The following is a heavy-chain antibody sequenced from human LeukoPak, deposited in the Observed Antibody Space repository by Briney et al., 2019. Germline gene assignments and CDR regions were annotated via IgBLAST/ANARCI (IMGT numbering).Heavy chain of an antibody. CDR1: GGSMRSTSYY. Sequence: SETLSLTCMVSGGSMRSTSYYWDGSRQPPGKGVEWIGTIYYDGSTSHYTPSLKSRVTMFVDTAKNHFSLNLRPVTAADTALYYCAGKGGGVALDSWGQGMLVTVSS. J-gene: IGHJ4*02. CDR3: AGKGGGVALDS. D-gene: IGHD2-8*01. V-gene: IGHV4-39*01. CDR2: IYYDGST.